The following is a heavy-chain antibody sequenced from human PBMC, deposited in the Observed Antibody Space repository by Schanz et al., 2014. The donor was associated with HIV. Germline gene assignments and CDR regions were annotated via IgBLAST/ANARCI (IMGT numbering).Heavy chain of an antibody. J-gene: IGHJ6*02. Sequence: QVQLVESGGGVVQPGGSLRLSCAASGFSFSTYGIHWVRQAPGKGLEWVTLISYDGRNKCFGDSVKGRITISRDNSKNTLYLQIKSLRTEDTAVYYCAKDRNYYDDRYIGKGNYYYYYGMDVWGQGTTVTVSS. V-gene: IGHV3-30*18. CDR3: AKDRNYYDDRYIGKGNYYYYYGMDV. D-gene: IGHD3-22*01. CDR2: ISYDGRNK. CDR1: GFSFSTYG.